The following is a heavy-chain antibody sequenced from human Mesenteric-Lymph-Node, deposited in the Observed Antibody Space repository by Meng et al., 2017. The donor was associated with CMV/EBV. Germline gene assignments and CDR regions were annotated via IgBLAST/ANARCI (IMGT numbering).Heavy chain of an antibody. CDR3: ARQLGYCSGGNCYRYFQH. CDR2: ISSSGSII. J-gene: IGHJ1*01. D-gene: IGHD2-15*01. Sequence: GGSLRLSCAASGFTFSHYWMSWVRQAPGKGLEWVSHISSSGSIIYYADSVKGRFTISRDNAKNSLYLQMNSLRAEDTAVYYCARQLGYCSGGNCYRYFQHWGQGTLVTVSS. CDR1: GFTFSHYW. V-gene: IGHV3-11*04.